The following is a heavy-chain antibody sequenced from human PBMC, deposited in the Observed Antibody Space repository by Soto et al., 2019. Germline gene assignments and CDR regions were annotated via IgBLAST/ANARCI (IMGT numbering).Heavy chain of an antibody. CDR3: ARATVTGAFDI. V-gene: IGHV4-30-4*01. D-gene: IGHD4-17*01. J-gene: IGHJ3*02. Sequence: PSETLSLTCTVSGGSISSGDYYWSWIRQPPGKGLEWIGYIYYSGSTYYNPSLKSRVTISVDTSKNQFSLKLSSVTAADTAVYYCARATVTGAFDIWGQGTMVTVSS. CDR2: IYYSGST. CDR1: GGSISSGDYY.